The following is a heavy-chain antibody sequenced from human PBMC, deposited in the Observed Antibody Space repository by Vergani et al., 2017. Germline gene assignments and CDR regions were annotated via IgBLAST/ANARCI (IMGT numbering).Heavy chain of an antibody. CDR2: IIPILGIA. CDR1: GYTFTGYY. V-gene: IGHV1-69*09. D-gene: IGHD3-3*01. J-gene: IGHJ5*02. CDR3: ARLVGNDFWSGSVXFDP. Sequence: QVQLVQSGAEVKKPGASVKVSCKASGYTFTGYYMHWVRQAPGQGLEWMGRIIPILGIANYAQKFQGRVTITADKSTSTAYMELSSLRSEDTAVYYCARLVGNDFWSGSVXFDPWGQGTLVTVSS.